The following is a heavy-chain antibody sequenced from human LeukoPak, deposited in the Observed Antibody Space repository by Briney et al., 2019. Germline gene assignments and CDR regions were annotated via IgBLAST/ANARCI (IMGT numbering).Heavy chain of an antibody. D-gene: IGHD3-3*01. CDR1: GFTFSSYS. CDR3: ARARGGWSGIYYFDY. CDR2: ISSSSSYI. Sequence: GGSLRLSCAASGFTFSSYSMNWVRQAPGKGLEWVSCISSSSSYIYYADSVKGRFTISRDNAKNSLYLQMNSLRAEDTAVYYCARARGGWSGIYYFDYWGQGTLVTVSS. V-gene: IGHV3-21*01. J-gene: IGHJ4*02.